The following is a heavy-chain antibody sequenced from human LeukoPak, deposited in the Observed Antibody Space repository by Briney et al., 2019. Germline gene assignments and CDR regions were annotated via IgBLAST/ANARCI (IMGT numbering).Heavy chain of an antibody. CDR1: GYTFTSYD. D-gene: IGHD3-9*01. Sequence: ASVKVSCKASGYTFTSYDINWVRQATGQGLEWMGWMNPNSGNTGYAQKFQGRVTMTRNTSISTAYMELSSLRSEDTAVYYCARGSPDGLVRYFEPWGQGTLVTVSS. CDR3: ARGSPDGLVRYFEP. J-gene: IGHJ5*02. CDR2: MNPNSGNT. V-gene: IGHV1-8*01.